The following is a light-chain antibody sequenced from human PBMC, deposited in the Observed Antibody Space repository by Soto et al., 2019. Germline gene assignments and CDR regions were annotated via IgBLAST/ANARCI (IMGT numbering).Light chain of an antibody. V-gene: IGLV2-14*01. J-gene: IGLJ1*01. CDR3: SSYARSNTLV. Sequence: QSALTQPASVSGSPGQSITISCTGTSSDVGGYNFVSWYQQHPGKAPKLMIYEVSNRPSGVSNSFSGSKSGNTASLTISGLQAEDEADYYCSSYARSNTLVFGTGTKLTVL. CDR1: SSDVGGYNF. CDR2: EVS.